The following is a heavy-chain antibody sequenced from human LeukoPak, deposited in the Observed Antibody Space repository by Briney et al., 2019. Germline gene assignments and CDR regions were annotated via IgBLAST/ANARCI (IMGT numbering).Heavy chain of an antibody. CDR3: ASPGPMTDFDY. V-gene: IGHV3-21*01. CDR1: GSTFSSYS. J-gene: IGHJ4*02. CDR2: ISSSSSYI. Sequence: GGSLRLSCAASGSTFSSYSMNWVRQAPGKGLEWVSSISSSSSYIYYADSVKGRFTISRDNAKNSLYLQMNSLRAEDTAVYYCASPGPMTDFDYWGQGTLVTVSS. D-gene: IGHD3-10*01.